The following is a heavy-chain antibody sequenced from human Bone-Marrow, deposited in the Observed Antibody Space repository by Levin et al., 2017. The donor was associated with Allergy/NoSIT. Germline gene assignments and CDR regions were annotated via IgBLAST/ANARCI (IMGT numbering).Heavy chain of an antibody. J-gene: IGHJ5*02. CDR2: INPNTGAT. D-gene: IGHD5-12*01. V-gene: IGHV1-2*02. CDR1: GYSITDFY. Sequence: ASVKVSCKGSGYSITDFYLHWVRQAPGKGFEWMGWINPNTGATDYAQQFQGRVTMTRDTSISTVYMELNWLKSDDTAVYYCARDARRPPIGLATWIKNCFDPWGQGTLVTVSS. CDR3: ARDARRPPIGLATWIKNCFDP.